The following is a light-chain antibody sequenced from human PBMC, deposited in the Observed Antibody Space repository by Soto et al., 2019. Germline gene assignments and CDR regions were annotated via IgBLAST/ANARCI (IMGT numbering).Light chain of an antibody. J-gene: IGLJ1*01. CDR1: SSDVGGYNY. CDR3: SSYTSSSTPYV. CDR2: DVT. V-gene: IGLV2-14*01. Sequence: QSVLTQPASVSGSPGQSITISCTGTSSDVGGYNYVSWYQQHPVKAPKLMIYDVTNRPSGVSDRFSGSKSGNTASLTISGLQAEDEADYYCSSYTSSSTPYVFGTGXKVTGL.